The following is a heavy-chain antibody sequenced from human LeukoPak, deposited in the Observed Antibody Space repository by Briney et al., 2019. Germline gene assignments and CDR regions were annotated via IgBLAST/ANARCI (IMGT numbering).Heavy chain of an antibody. D-gene: IGHD3-3*01. J-gene: IGHJ4*02. CDR2: MNPNSGNT. CDR3: ARAYDFWSGYYPFDY. V-gene: IGHV1-8*03. Sequence: GASVKVSCKASGYTFTSYDINWVRQATGQGLEWMGWMNPNSGNTGYAQEFQGRVTITRNTSISTAYMELSSLRSEDTAVYYCARAYDFWSGYYPFDYWGQGTLVTVSS. CDR1: GYTFTSYD.